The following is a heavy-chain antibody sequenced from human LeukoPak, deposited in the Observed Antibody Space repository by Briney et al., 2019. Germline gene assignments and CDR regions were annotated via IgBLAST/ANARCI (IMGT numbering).Heavy chain of an antibody. D-gene: IGHD3-10*01. CDR1: GGTFSSYT. Sequence: ASVKVSCKASGGTFSSYTISWVRQAPGQGLEWMGRIIPILGIANYAQKFQGRVTITADKSTSTAYMELSSLRSEDAAVYYCGRGPSRGGGDYWGQGTLVTVSS. CDR2: IIPILGIA. J-gene: IGHJ4*02. V-gene: IGHV1-69*02. CDR3: GRGPSRGGGDY.